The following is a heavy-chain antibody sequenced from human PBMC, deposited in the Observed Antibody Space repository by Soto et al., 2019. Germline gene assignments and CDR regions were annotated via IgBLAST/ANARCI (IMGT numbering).Heavy chain of an antibody. Sequence: HVQLVQSGAEVKKPGSSVKVSCKASGGTFSSYAISWVRQAPGQGLEWMGGIIPIFGTANYEQKFQGRVTITAGEFTSTDYMEVKSLSLEDTAVYYCESYGSGSYYRYAFPNPCDYYSGMYFWSQVTTVTVSS. J-gene: IGHJ6*02. CDR1: GGTFSSYA. CDR3: ESYGSGSYYRYAFPNPCDYYSGMYF. CDR2: IIPIFGTA. V-gene: IGHV1-69*01. D-gene: IGHD3-10*01.